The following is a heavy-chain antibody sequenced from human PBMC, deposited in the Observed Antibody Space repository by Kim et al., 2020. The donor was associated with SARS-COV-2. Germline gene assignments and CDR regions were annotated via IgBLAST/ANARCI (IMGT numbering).Heavy chain of an antibody. V-gene: IGHV1-8*01. J-gene: IGHJ6*02. D-gene: IGHD3-22*01. CDR3: ALIGGYYYGMDV. CDR1: GYTFTSYD. CDR2: MNPNSGNT. Sequence: ASVKVSCKASGYTFTSYDINWVRQATGQGLEWMGWMNPNSGNTGYAQKFQGRVTMTRNTSISTAYMELSSLRSEDTAVYYCALIGGYYYGMDVWGQGTTVTVSS.